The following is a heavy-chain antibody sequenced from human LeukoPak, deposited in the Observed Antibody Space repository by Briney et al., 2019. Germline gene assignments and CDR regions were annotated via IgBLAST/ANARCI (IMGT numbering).Heavy chain of an antibody. CDR1: GGSFSGYY. CDR3: ARSNIVVVGAATLRSKWFDP. Sequence: SETLSLTCAVYGGSFSGYYWSWIRQPPGKGLEWIGDINHSGSTNYKPSLKSRVTISVDTSKSQFSLKRSSVTAADTAVYYCARSNIVVVGAATLRSKWFDPWGQGTLVSVSS. CDR2: INHSGST. J-gene: IGHJ5*02. D-gene: IGHD2-15*01. V-gene: IGHV4-34*01.